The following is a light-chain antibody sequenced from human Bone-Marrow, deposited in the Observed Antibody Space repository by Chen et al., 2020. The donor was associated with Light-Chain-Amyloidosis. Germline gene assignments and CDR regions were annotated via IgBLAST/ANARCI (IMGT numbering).Light chain of an antibody. CDR3: QSADSSGTYEVI. Sequence: SYDLTQPPSVSVSPGQTARITCPGEDLPTKYAYWYQQKPGQAPVLVIHRDTERPSGISERFSGSSSGTTATLTISGVQAEDEADYHCQSADSSGTYEVIFGGGTKLTVL. J-gene: IGLJ2*01. CDR1: DLPTKY. CDR2: RDT. V-gene: IGLV3-25*03.